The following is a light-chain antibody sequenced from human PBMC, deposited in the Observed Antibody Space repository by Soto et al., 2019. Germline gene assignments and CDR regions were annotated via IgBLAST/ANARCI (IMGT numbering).Light chain of an antibody. CDR1: QSVSSNY. Sequence: EIVLTQSPGTLSLSPGERATLSCRASQSVSSNYLAWYQQTPGQAPRLLMYGATSRATGIPDRFSGSGSGTDITLTISRLEPEDFAVYYCQQYGNSPRSFGQGTKVEIK. CDR2: GAT. V-gene: IGKV3-20*01. J-gene: IGKJ1*01. CDR3: QQYGNSPRS.